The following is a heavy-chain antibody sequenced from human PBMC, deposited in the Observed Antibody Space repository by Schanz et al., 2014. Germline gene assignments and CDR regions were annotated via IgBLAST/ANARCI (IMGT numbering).Heavy chain of an antibody. CDR3: ASPFQTSGWFAY. Sequence: QVQLVQSGAEVKKPGASVKISCKASGYTFTDYSMNWVRQAPGQGLEWMGWINTNTGNPTYAQGFTGRFVFSLDTSVNTAYLVISSLKAEDTAVYYCASPFQTSGWFAYWGQGTLITVAS. J-gene: IGHJ4*02. CDR2: INTNTGNP. V-gene: IGHV7-4-1*02. D-gene: IGHD6-19*01. CDR1: GYTFTDYS.